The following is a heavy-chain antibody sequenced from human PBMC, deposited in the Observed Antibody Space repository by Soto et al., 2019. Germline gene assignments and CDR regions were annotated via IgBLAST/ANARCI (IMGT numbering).Heavy chain of an antibody. CDR1: GGSFSGYY. CDR3: ARGGYDQSY. CDR2: INHSGST. D-gene: IGHD5-12*01. Sequence: SETLSLTCAVYGGSFSGYYWSWIRQPPGKGLEWIGEINHSGSTNYNPSLKSRVTISVDTSKNQFSLKLSSVTAADTAVYYCARGGYDQSYWGQGTLVTVSS. V-gene: IGHV4-34*01. J-gene: IGHJ4*02.